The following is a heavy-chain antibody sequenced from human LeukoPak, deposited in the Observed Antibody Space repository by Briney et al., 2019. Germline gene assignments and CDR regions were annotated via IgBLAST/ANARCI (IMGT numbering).Heavy chain of an antibody. V-gene: IGHV3-7*03. CDR1: GFTFSIYW. D-gene: IGHD3-22*01. Sequence: GSLRLSCAASGFTFSIYWMSWVSQAPGKGLEWVANIKQDGSERYYVDSVKGRFTLSRDNAKNSLYLQMNSLRAEDTAVYYCARDRWSYDPQGGFDCWGQGTLVTVSS. CDR3: ARDRWSYDPQGGFDC. CDR2: IKQDGSER. J-gene: IGHJ4*02.